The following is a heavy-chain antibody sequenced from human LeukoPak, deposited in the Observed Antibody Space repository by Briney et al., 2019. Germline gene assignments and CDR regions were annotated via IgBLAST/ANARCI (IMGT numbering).Heavy chain of an antibody. CDR3: ARDRYRSSTSCYYYYGMDV. J-gene: IGHJ6*02. CDR1: GYTFTSYG. V-gene: IGHV1-18*01. CDR2: ISAYNGNT. Sequence: ASVKVSCKASGYTFTSYGISWVRQAPGQGLEWMGWISAYNGNTNYAQKLQGRVTMTTDTSTSTAYMELRSLRSDDTAVYYCARDRYRSSTSCYYYYGMDVWGQGTTVTVSS. D-gene: IGHD2-2*01.